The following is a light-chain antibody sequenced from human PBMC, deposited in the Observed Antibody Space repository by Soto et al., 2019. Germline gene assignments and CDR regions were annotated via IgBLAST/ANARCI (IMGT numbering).Light chain of an antibody. J-gene: IGKJ4*01. CDR2: DAV. V-gene: IGKV3-11*01. CDR3: QQRINWPLT. CDR1: RSISTY. Sequence: ETVLTQSPATLSLSPGERATLSCRASRSISTYLAWYQQKPGQAPRLLIYDAVNRATGIPARFSGSGSGTDFTLIIDSLAPEDFAVYYCQQRINWPLTFGGGTRVEIK.